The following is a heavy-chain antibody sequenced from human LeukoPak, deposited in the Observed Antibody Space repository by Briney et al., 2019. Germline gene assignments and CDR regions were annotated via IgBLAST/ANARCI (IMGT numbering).Heavy chain of an antibody. D-gene: IGHD3-22*01. V-gene: IGHV1-2*02. CDR3: ARGAYYYDSSGYYWFDP. CDR1: GYTFTGYY. Sequence: ASVKVSCKASGYTFTGYYMHWVRQAPGQGLEWMGWINPNSGGTNYAQKFQGGVTMTRDTSISTAYMELSRLRSDDTAVYYCARGAYYYDSSGYYWFDPWGQGTLVTVSS. CDR2: INPNSGGT. J-gene: IGHJ5*02.